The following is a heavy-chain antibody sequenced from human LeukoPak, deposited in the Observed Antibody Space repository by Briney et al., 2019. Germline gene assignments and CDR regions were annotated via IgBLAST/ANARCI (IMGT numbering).Heavy chain of an antibody. CDR3: VRAGYCTGNSCRLRLPFDY. V-gene: IGHV1-69*04. CDR2: IIPIIGIT. CDR1: GDTFSRYP. D-gene: IGHD2-2*01. J-gene: IGHJ4*02. Sequence: ASVKVSCKASGDTFSRYPINWVRQAPGQGLEWMGRIIPIIGITNYAQKFQGRVTITADTSTSTAYMELSSLRSEDTDVYYCVRAGYCTGNSCRLRLPFDYWGQGTLVTVSS.